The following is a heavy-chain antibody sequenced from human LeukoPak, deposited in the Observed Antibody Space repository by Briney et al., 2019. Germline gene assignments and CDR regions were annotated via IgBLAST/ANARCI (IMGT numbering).Heavy chain of an antibody. CDR2: ISHSGGNI. V-gene: IGHV3-23*01. D-gene: IGHD1-1*01. Sequence: PGGSLGLSCVASGFTLSSYGMSWVRQAPGMGLEWVSSISHSGGNIYYAESVKGRFTISRDNSKSTLYLQMNSLRAEDTAVYYCAKRISEVQTPGTFDYWGQGTLVTVSS. CDR1: GFTLSSYG. J-gene: IGHJ4*02. CDR3: AKRISEVQTPGTFDY.